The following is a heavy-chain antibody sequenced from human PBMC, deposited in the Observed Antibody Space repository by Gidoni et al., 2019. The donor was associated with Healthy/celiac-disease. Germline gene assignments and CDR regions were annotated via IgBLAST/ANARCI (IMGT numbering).Heavy chain of an antibody. V-gene: IGHV3-48*01. D-gene: IGHD6-13*01. CDR1: GFTFSSYS. J-gene: IGHJ4*02. CDR2: ISSSISTI. Sequence: EVQLVESGGGLVQPGGSLRLSCAASGFTFSSYSMNWVRQAPGKGLEWVSYISSSISTIYYADSVKGRFTISRDNAKNSLYLQMNSLRAEDTAVYYCARGLAAAGTCYWGQGTLVTVSS. CDR3: ARGLAAAGTCY.